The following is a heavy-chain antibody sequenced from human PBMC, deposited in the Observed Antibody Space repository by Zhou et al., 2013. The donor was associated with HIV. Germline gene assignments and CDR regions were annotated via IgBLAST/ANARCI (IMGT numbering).Heavy chain of an antibody. CDR2: IYTSGST. J-gene: IGHJ4*02. CDR1: GGSIHNHY. V-gene: IGHV4-4*09. D-gene: IGHD3-22*01. CDR3: TTGGYDRQWFLREVCL. Sequence: QVQLQESGPGLVKPSETLSLTCTVSGGSIHNHYWSWIRQPPGKGLEWIGYIYTSGSTNYNPSLKSRVAISVDTSKNQFSLKLSSVTAADTAVYYCTTGGYDRQWFLREVCLWGQGTLVTVSS.